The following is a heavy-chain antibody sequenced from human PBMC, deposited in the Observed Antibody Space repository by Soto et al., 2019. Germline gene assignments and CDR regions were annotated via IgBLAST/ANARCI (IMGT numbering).Heavy chain of an antibody. CDR1: GFTFSDYS. D-gene: IGHD6-25*01. J-gene: IGHJ4*02. V-gene: IGHV3-21*01. CDR3: AREQRSGTWGDFDS. Sequence: EVQLVESGGGLVKPGGSLRLSCAASGFTFSDYSMNWVRQAPGKELEWVSSISSSSSYVYYADSVKGRFTVSRDNAKISMYMQMDSLSAEGPALSYCAREQRSGTWGDFDSWDQGNLVAVSS. CDR2: ISSSSSYV.